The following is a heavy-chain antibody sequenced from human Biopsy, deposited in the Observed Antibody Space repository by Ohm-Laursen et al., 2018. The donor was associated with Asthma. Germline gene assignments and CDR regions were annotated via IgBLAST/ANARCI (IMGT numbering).Heavy chain of an antibody. V-gene: IGHV4-34*01. J-gene: IGHJ6*02. CDR2: IPQGGAT. D-gene: IGHD2-8*01. CDR3: ASGPQWSGLDV. Sequence: GTLSLTCAYRGSFRGYVWTWIRQPPGKGLEWIGEIPQGGATTFNPSLKGRVTISIGPSKSQLSLRLTSMTAADTAVYYRASGPQWSGLDVWGQGTTVTVSS. CDR1: RGSFRGYV.